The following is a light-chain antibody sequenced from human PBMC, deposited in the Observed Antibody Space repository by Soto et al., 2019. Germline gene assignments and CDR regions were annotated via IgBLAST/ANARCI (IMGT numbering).Light chain of an antibody. J-gene: IGLJ3*02. CDR1: TSNIGSNT. Sequence: QSVLTQPPSASGTPGQRVTISCSGSTSNIGSNTVNWYQQLPGTAPKLLIYTNYLRPSGVPDRFSGSKSGTSASLAISGLQSEDEADYFCATWDDSLNAWVFGGGTQLTVL. V-gene: IGLV1-44*01. CDR3: ATWDDSLNAWV. CDR2: TNY.